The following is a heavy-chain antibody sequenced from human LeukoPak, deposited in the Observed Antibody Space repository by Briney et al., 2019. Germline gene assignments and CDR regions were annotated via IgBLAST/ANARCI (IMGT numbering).Heavy chain of an antibody. V-gene: IGHV4-34*01. CDR2: INHSGST. CDR3: ARRIRTNYDYVWGSYRQNWFDP. CDR1: GGSFSGYY. J-gene: IGHJ5*02. Sequence: SGTLSLTCAVYGGSFSGYYWSWIRQPPGKGLEWIGEINHSGSTNYNPSLKSRVTISVDTSKNQFSLKLSSVTAADTAVYYCARRIRTNYDYVWGSYRQNWFDPWGQGTLVTVSS. D-gene: IGHD3-16*02.